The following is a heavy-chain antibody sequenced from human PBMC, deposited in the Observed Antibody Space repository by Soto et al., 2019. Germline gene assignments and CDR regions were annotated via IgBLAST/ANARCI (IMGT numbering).Heavy chain of an antibody. D-gene: IGHD3-9*01. Sequence: SETLSLTCTVSGDSIGTYYWSWIRQPPGKGLEWIGYIYCRGNTDYNPSLKSRVTISLDTPKNQFSLKLSSVTAADTAVYYCARHPGYYDILTGYTTYYFDYWGQGILVTVSS. CDR3: ARHPGYYDILTGYTTYYFDY. CDR2: IYCRGNT. CDR1: GDSIGTYY. J-gene: IGHJ4*02. V-gene: IGHV4-59*08.